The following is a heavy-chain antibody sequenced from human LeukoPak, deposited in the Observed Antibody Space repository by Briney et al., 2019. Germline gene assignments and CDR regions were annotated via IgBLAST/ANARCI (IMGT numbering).Heavy chain of an antibody. Sequence: ASVKVSCKASGYTFTGYYMHWVRQAPGQGLEWMGWINPNSGGTNYAQKFQGWVTMTRDTSISTAYMELSRLRSDDTAVYYCARGTHTYYYGSGSYRGYYYYYGMDVWGQGTTVTVSS. J-gene: IGHJ6*02. CDR1: GYTFTGYY. CDR2: INPNSGGT. V-gene: IGHV1-2*04. D-gene: IGHD3-10*01. CDR3: ARGTHTYYYGSGSYRGYYYYYGMDV.